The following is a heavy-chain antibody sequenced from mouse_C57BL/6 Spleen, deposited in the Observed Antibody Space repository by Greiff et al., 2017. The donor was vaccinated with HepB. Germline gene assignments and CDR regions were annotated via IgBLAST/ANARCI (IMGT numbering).Heavy chain of an antibody. CDR3: AIDGFPDY. CDR1: GFTFSDYG. V-gene: IGHV5-17*01. J-gene: IGHJ2*01. D-gene: IGHD2-3*01. Sequence: DVKLVESGGGLVKPGGSLKLSCAASGFTFSDYGMHWVRQAPEKGLEWVAYISSGSSTIYYADTVKGRFTISRDNAKNTLFLQMTSLRSEDTAMYYCAIDGFPDYWGQGTTLTVSS. CDR2: ISSGSSTI.